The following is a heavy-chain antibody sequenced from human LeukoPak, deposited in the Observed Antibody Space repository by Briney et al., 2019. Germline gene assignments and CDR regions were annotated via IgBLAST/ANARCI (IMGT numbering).Heavy chain of an antibody. CDR1: GGSFSGHY. J-gene: IGHJ5*02. D-gene: IGHD7-27*01. CDR3: ARGRPNWVYNWFDP. CDR2: INHSGST. V-gene: IGHV4-34*01. Sequence: PSETLSLTCAVYGGSFSGHYWSWIRQPPGKGLEWIGEINHSGSTNYNPSLKSRVTISVDTSKNQFSLKLSSVTAADTAVYYCARGRPNWVYNWFDPWGQGTLVTVSS.